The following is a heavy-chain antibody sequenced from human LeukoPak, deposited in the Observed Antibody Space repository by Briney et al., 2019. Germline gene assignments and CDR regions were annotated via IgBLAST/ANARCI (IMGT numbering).Heavy chain of an antibody. CDR1: GVSTSSDDYR. CDR2: IYYSGST. D-gene: IGHD2-15*01. Sequence: SETLSLTCTVSGVSTSSDDYRWSWIRQHPGKGLEWIGYIYYSGSTYYDPSLKGRITISMDTAKNQFSLKLSSVTAADTAVYYCARQGGGRPPHFDYWGQGTLVTVSS. J-gene: IGHJ4*02. CDR3: ARQGGGRPPHFDY. V-gene: IGHV4-31*03.